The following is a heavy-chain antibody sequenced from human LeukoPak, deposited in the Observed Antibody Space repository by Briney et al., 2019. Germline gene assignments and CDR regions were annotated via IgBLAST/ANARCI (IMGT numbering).Heavy chain of an antibody. D-gene: IGHD2-15*01. Sequence: SVKVSCKASGGTFSSYAISWVRQAPGQGLEWMGMIIPILGIANYAQKFQGRVTITADKSTSTAYMELSSLRSEDTAVYYCARVVGYCSGGSCYFDYWGQGTLVTVSS. J-gene: IGHJ4*02. CDR1: GGTFSSYA. V-gene: IGHV1-69*04. CDR2: IIPILGIA. CDR3: ARVVGYCSGGSCYFDY.